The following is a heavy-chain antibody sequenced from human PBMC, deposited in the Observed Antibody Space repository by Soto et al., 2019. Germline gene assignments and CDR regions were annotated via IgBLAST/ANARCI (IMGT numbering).Heavy chain of an antibody. D-gene: IGHD1-26*01. Sequence: QVQLQQWGAGLLKPSETLSLTCAVYGGSFSGYYWSWIRQPPGKGLEWIGEINHSGSTNYNPSLKSRVIISVDTSKNQFSLKLSSVTAADTAVYYCARVRGGSYYFSYYGMDVWGQGTTVTVSS. CDR3: ARVRGGSYYFSYYGMDV. V-gene: IGHV4-34*01. CDR1: GGSFSGYY. J-gene: IGHJ6*02. CDR2: INHSGST.